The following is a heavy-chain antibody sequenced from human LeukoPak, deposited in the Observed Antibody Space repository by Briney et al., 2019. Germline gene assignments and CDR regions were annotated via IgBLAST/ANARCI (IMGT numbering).Heavy chain of an antibody. CDR2: VRQDATT. V-gene: IGHV3-74*01. Sequence: GGSLRLSCAASGFTLSNFLMHWVRQVPGRGLECVSSVRQDATTTYADSVKGRFAISRDNAKNTLYLQMNSLRAEDTAVYYCARWNYGFDVRGQGTMVTVSS. D-gene: IGHD1-1*01. CDR1: GFTLSNFL. J-gene: IGHJ3*01. CDR3: ARWNYGFDV.